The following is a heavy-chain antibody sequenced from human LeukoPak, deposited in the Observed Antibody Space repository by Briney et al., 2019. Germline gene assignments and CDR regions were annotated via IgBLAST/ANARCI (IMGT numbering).Heavy chain of an antibody. J-gene: IGHJ4*02. CDR3: ARDHRAYSQTAGY. CDR1: GYTFTGYY. V-gene: IGHV1-2*02. D-gene: IGHD2-21*01. Sequence: ASVTVSCKASGYTFTGYYMHWVRQAPGQGLEWMGWINPNSGGTNYAQKFQGRVTMTRDTSISTAYMELSRLRSDDTAVYYCARDHRAYSQTAGYWGQGTLVTVSS. CDR2: INPNSGGT.